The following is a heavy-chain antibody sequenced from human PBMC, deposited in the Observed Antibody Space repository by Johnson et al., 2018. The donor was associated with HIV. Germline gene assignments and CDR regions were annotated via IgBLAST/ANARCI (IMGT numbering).Heavy chain of an antibody. CDR2: ISYDGSNK. D-gene: IGHD5-18*01. CDR1: GFTFSTYD. J-gene: IGHJ3*01. Sequence: QVQLVESGGGVVQPGRSLRLSCAASGFTFSTYDMHWVRQAPGKGLEWEAVISYDGSNKYYADSVKGRFTISRDNSKNTLYLQMNSLRAEDTAVYYCAKVGGYSYGESWGQGTMVTVSS. V-gene: IGHV3-30*18. CDR3: AKVGGYSYGES.